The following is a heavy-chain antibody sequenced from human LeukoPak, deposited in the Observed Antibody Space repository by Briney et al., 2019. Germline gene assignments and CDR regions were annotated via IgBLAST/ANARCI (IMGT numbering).Heavy chain of an antibody. V-gene: IGHV6-1*01. CDR1: GDSVASNDDA. CDR3: ARSAGGTVDY. J-gene: IGHJ4*02. Sequence: SQTFSLTCAISGDSVASNDDAWSWTRQSPSRGLEWLGRTYYRSKWYSEYAVSVKGRIAINPDTSRNQFSLHLNSVTPDDSAIYYCARSAGGTVDYWGQGALVTVSS. CDR2: TYYRSKWYS. D-gene: IGHD6-13*01.